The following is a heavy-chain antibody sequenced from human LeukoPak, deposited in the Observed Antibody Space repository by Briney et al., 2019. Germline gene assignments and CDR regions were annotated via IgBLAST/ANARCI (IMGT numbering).Heavy chain of an antibody. J-gene: IGHJ3*02. D-gene: IGHD3-3*01. CDR3: ARGVYYDVWSGYYSGAFDI. V-gene: IGHV4-4*07. CDR1: DGSISYYY. CDR2: ISTSGNT. Sequence: PSETLSLTCTVSDGSISYYYWSWIRQPAGKGLEWIGRISTSGNTNYNPSLKSRVAMSVDTSKNQFSLKLSSVTAADTAVYYCARGVYYDVWSGYYSGAFDIWGQGTVVTVSS.